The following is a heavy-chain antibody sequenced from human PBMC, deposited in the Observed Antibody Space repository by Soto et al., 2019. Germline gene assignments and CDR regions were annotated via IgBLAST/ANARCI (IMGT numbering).Heavy chain of an antibody. D-gene: IGHD2-15*01. J-gene: IGHJ6*03. Sequence: SQTLSLTCAISGDSVSSNSAAWNWIRQSPSRGLEWLGRTYYRSKWYNDYAVSVKSRITINPDTSKNQFSLQLNSVTPEDTAVYYCARALGYCSGGSCYSSYMDVWGKGTTVTSP. V-gene: IGHV6-1*01. CDR2: TYYRSKWYN. CDR1: GDSVSSNSAA. CDR3: ARALGYCSGGSCYSSYMDV.